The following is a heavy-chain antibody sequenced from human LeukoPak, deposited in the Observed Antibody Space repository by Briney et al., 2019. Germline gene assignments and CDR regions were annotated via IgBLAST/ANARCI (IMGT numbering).Heavy chain of an antibody. D-gene: IGHD3-16*01. V-gene: IGHV1-69*04. CDR1: GGTFSSYA. Sequence: ASVKVSCKASGGTFSSYAISWVRQAPGQGLEWMGRIIPILGIANYAQKFQGRVTITADKSTSTAYMELSSLRSEDTAVYYCARAPGGGRILFAFDIWGQGTMVTVSS. J-gene: IGHJ3*02. CDR3: ARAPGGGRILFAFDI. CDR2: IIPILGIA.